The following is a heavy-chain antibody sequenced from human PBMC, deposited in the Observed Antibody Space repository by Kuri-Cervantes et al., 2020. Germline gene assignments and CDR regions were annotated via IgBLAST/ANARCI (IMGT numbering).Heavy chain of an antibody. J-gene: IGHJ4*02. CDR3: AVAGYSAYDDFDY. Sequence: GGSLRLSCAASGFTFSSYAMSWVRQAPGKGLEWVSAISGSGCSTYYADSVKGRFTISRDNSKNTLYLHMKSLRREETDLYYCAVAGYSAYDDFDYWGQGILVTVSS. V-gene: IGHV3-23*01. CDR2: ISGSGCST. CDR1: GFTFSSYA. D-gene: IGHD5-12*01.